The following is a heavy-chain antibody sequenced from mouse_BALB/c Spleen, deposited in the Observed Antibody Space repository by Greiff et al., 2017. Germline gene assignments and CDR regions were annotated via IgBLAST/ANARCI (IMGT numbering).Heavy chain of an antibody. CDR3: DAPTARARDYYAMDY. CDR2: IDPENGDT. J-gene: IGHJ4*01. Sequence: EVQLQQSGAELVRSGASVKLSCTASGFNIKDYYMHWVKQRPEQGLEWIGWIDPENGDTEYAPKFQGKATMTADTSSNTAYLQLSSLTSKDTAVYYCDAPTARARDYYAMDYWGQGTSVTVSA. CDR1: GFNIKDYY. D-gene: IGHD3-2*01. V-gene: IGHV14-4*02.